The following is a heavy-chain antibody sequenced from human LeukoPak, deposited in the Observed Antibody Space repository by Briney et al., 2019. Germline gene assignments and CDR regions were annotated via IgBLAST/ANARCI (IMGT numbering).Heavy chain of an antibody. D-gene: IGHD3-16*02. J-gene: IGHJ4*02. CDR3: AKDTFIMITFGAVIVEPRDDY. V-gene: IGHV3-23*01. CDR2: ISGSGGST. Sequence: PGGSLRLSCAASGFTFSSCAMSWVLQAPGKGLEWVSAISGSGGSTYDADSVKGRFTISRDNSKNTLYLQMNSLRAEDRAVYYCAKDTFIMITFGAVIVEPRDDYWGQGSLVTVSS. CDR1: GFTFSSCA.